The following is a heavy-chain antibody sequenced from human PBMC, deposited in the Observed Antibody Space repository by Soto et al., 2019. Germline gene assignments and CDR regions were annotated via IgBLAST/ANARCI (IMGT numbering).Heavy chain of an antibody. D-gene: IGHD6-19*01. J-gene: IGHJ4*02. CDR1: GFTFSDYA. CDR2: VSHDGRNT. V-gene: IGHV3-30*18. CDR3: AKGGRQWLVTSDFNY. Sequence: VQLVESGGGVVQPGRSLRLSCAASGFTFSDYAMHWVRQAPGKGLEWVAVVSHDGRNTHYADSVKGRFTISRDSSKNTVSLEMTSLRAEETAGYYCAKGGRQWLVTSDFNYWGQGALVTVSS.